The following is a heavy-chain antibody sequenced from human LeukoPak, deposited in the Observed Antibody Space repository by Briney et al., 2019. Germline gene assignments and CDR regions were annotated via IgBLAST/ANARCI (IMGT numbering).Heavy chain of an antibody. CDR3: AKSDYYDSSGYYYGSDY. CDR1: GFTFSSYV. Sequence: GSLSPSWASSGFTFSSYVMTLVRPAPGKGLGWVSGISGSGGSTYYADSVKVLFTISRDNSKNTLYVQMNSLRAEDTAVYYCAKSDYYDSSGYYYGSDYWGQGTLVTVSS. CDR2: ISGSGGST. V-gene: IGHV3-23*01. D-gene: IGHD3-22*01. J-gene: IGHJ4*02.